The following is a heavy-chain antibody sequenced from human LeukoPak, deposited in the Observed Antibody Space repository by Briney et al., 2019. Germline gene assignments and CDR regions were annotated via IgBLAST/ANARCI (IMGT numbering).Heavy chain of an antibody. V-gene: IGHV3-48*03. CDR2: ISGSGSSK. Sequence: LSLTCTVSGGSISSSSYYWGWVRQAPGKGLEWVSYISGSGSSKYYADSVKGRFTISRDNAKSSLYLQMNSLRVEDTAVYYCARDMRVTTLDYWGQGTLVTVSS. CDR1: GGSISSSSYY. CDR3: ARDMRVTTLDY. J-gene: IGHJ4*02. D-gene: IGHD4-17*01.